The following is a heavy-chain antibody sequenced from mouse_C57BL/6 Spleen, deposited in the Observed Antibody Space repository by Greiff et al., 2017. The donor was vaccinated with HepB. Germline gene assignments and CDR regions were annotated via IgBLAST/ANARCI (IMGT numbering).Heavy chain of an antibody. D-gene: IGHD1-1*01. CDR2: ISYDGSN. J-gene: IGHJ4*01. CDR3: AREHYYDGSRGAMDY. Sequence: DVKLQESGPGLVKPSQSLSLTCSVTGYSITSGYYWNWIRQFPGNKLEWMGYISYDGSNNYNPSLKNRISITRDTSKNQFFLKLNSVTTEDTATYYCAREHYYDGSRGAMDYWGQGTSVTVSS. CDR1: GYSITSGYY. V-gene: IGHV3-6*01.